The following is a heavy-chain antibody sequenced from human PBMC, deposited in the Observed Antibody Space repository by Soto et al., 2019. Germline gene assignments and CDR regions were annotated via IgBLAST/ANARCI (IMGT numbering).Heavy chain of an antibody. CDR3: ARNQPSEYLDY. CDR1: VGSISSSSYY. V-gene: IGHV4-39*01. Sequence: SSETLSLTCTFSVGSISSSSYYWGWIRQPPGKGLEWIGSIYYSGSTYYNPSLKSRVTISVDTSKNQLSLKLSSVTAADTAVYYCARNQPSEYLDYWGQRTLVTGSS. J-gene: IGHJ4*02. CDR2: IYYSGST.